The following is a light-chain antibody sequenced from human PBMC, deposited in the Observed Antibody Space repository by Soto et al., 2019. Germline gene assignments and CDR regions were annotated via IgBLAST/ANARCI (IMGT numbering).Light chain of an antibody. CDR3: QQYNSYSRT. CDR2: DAS. V-gene: IGKV1-5*01. J-gene: IGKJ1*01. CDR1: QSIRSW. Sequence: DIQMTQSPSTLSASVGDRVTITCRASQSIRSWLAWYQQKPGKAPKLLIYDASSLKSGVPSRFSGSGSGTEFTLTISSLQPDDFATYYCQQYNSYSRTFGQGTKVDIK.